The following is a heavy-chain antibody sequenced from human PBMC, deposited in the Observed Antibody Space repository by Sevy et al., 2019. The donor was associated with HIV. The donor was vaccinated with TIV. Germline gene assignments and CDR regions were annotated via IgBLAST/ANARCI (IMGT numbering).Heavy chain of an antibody. CDR2: ISAYSGNT. CDR3: VRASHAYYYDSNHWFDP. CDR1: GYTFIMYG. J-gene: IGHJ5*02. V-gene: IGHV1-18*01. Sequence: ASVKVSCKASGYTFIMYGISWVRQAPGQGLELMGWISAYSGNTNYAQKFQGRVTMSTDTSTSTAYMELRSLRSDDTAVYYCVRASHAYYYDSNHWFDPWGQGTLVTVSS. D-gene: IGHD3-22*01.